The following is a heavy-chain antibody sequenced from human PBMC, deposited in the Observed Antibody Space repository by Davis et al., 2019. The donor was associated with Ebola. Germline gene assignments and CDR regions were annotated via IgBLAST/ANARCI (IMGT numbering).Heavy chain of an antibody. D-gene: IGHD3-16*01. CDR1: GGSISSYY. Sequence: SETLSLTCTVSGGSISSYYWSWIRQPPGKGLEWIGYIYYSGSTNYNPSLKSRVTISVDTSKNQFSLKLSSVTAADTAVYYCAMRGGSIWGQGTMVTVSS. V-gene: IGHV4-59*01. J-gene: IGHJ3*02. CDR2: IYYSGST. CDR3: AMRGGSI.